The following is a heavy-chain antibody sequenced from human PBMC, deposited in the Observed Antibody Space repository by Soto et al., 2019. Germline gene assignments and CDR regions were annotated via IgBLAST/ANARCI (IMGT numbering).Heavy chain of an antibody. D-gene: IGHD4-17*01. Sequence: GGSLRLSCAASGFTFSSDDMHWVRQATGKGLEWVSAIGTAGDTYYPGSVKGRFTISRENAKNSLYLQMNSLRAGDTAVYYCARSDYGDYGSVRYFDLWGRGTLVTVSS. CDR2: IGTAGDT. J-gene: IGHJ2*01. CDR3: ARSDYGDYGSVRYFDL. V-gene: IGHV3-13*01. CDR1: GFTFSSDD.